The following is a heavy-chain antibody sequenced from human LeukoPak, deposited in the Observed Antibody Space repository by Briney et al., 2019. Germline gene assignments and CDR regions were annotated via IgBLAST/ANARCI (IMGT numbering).Heavy chain of an antibody. CDR3: ARGHDYGDYTLDY. Sequence: GGSLRLSCAASGFTFSSYAMHWVRQAPGKGLEWAAVISYDGSNKYYADSVKGRFTISRDNSKNTLYLQMNSLRAEDTAVYYCARGHDYGDYTLDYWGQGTLVTVSS. J-gene: IGHJ4*02. CDR2: ISYDGSNK. V-gene: IGHV3-30-3*01. D-gene: IGHD4-17*01. CDR1: GFTFSSYA.